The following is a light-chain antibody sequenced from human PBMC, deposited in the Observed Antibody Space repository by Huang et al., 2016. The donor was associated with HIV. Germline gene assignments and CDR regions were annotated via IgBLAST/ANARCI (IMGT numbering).Light chain of an antibody. CDR3: QQSLISPPA. CDR2: GAS. Sequence: DVQMTQSPSSLSASVGDRVTMTCRASQNINSYLNWYHQKPGKAPKVLIYGASNLQGGVPSRFSGSGFGTDFSLTITSLQLEDFGTYYCQQSLISPPAFGPGTRVDFK. CDR1: QNINSY. V-gene: IGKV1-39*01. J-gene: IGKJ3*01.